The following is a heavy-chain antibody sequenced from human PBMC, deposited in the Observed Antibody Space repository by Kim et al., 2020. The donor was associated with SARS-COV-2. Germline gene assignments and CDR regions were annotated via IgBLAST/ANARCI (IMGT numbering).Heavy chain of an antibody. CDR3: ARQNYYGSGSYYTPHSYGMDV. Sequence: GESLKISCKGSGYSFTSYWIGWVPQLPGKGLEWRGTIYPVDSDTRNRPSFHGQVPIYADNSISTASLKWSSLKASDTAMYYCARQNYYGSGSYYTPHSYGMDVWGQGTTVTVSS. V-gene: IGHV5-51*01. D-gene: IGHD3-10*01. CDR2: IYPVDSDT. J-gene: IGHJ6*02. CDR1: GYSFTSYW.